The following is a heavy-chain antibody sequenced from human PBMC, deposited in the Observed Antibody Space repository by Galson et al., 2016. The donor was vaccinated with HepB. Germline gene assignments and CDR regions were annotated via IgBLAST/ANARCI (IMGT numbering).Heavy chain of an antibody. J-gene: IGHJ5*02. CDR3: ARDAERQKHNWFHP. Sequence: SVKVSCKASGDTFSGYYLHWVRQVPGQGLEWMGWINPGSGGTFSAQQFQGRIIMTRDTSISTMFMELSRLTKSDTAVYYCARDAERQKHNWFHPWGQGTVVTVSS. CDR2: INPGSGGT. CDR1: GDTFSGYY. V-gene: IGHV1-2*02.